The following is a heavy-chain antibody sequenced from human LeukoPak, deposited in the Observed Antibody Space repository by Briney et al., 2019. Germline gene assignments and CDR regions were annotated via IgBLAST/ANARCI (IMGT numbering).Heavy chain of an antibody. CDR1: GFTFSSYS. CDR3: ARRAGDYSHPYDY. D-gene: IGHD3-22*01. Sequence: GGSLRLSCAASGFTFSSYSMSWVRQAPGKGLEWVSFIYSGGNTYYADSVKGRFTISRDNSKNTFHLQMNSLRAEDTAVYYCARRAGDYSHPYDYWGQGTLVTVSS. J-gene: IGHJ4*02. V-gene: IGHV3-53*01. CDR2: IYSGGNT.